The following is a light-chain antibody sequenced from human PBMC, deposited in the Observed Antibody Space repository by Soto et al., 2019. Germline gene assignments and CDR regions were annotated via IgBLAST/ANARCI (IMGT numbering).Light chain of an antibody. CDR3: QQYNNWPPIT. V-gene: IGKV3-15*01. CDR1: QSVTTN. CDR2: DAS. J-gene: IGKJ5*01. Sequence: EVVMTQSPATLSVSPGERVTFSCRASQSVTTNLAWYQHKPGQSPRLLISDASTGASGIPARFSGSGSGTEFTLTISSLQPEDFAVYYCQQYNNWPPITFGQGTRLEIK.